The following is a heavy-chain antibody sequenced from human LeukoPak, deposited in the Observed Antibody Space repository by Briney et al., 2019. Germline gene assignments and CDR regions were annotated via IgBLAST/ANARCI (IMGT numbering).Heavy chain of an antibody. J-gene: IGHJ4*02. CDR3: VRDHTRLGYSSIWHYFDS. CDR2: ISSSSSII. Sequence: PGGSLRLSCAASGFTFSDYYMSWIRQPPGKGRGWITYISSSSSIIYYADSVKGRFTISRDNAKSSLYLQMNSLTAEDTAVYYCVRDHTRLGYSSIWHYFDSWGQGTLVIVSS. D-gene: IGHD6-13*01. CDR1: GFTFSDYY. V-gene: IGHV3-11*01.